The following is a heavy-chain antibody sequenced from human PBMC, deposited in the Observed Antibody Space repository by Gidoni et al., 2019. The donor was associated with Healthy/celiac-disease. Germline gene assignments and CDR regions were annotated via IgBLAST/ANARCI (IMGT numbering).Heavy chain of an antibody. V-gene: IGHV1-2*02. D-gene: IGHD2-2*01. J-gene: IGHJ4*02. CDR3: ARGPLYCSSPSCSHFDY. CDR1: GYTFTGYY. Sequence: QVQRVPSGAEVKKPGAAVKVSCQASGYTFTGYYLHWVRQAPGQGLEWMGWLNTNSGGTNYAQKFQDRVTMTRDTSISTAYMELSRLRSDDTAVYYCARGPLYCSSPSCSHFDYWGQGTLVTVSS. CDR2: LNTNSGGT.